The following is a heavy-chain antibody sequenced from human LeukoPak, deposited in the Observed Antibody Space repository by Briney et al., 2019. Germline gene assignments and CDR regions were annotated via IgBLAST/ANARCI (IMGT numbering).Heavy chain of an antibody. Sequence: GGSLRLSCAASGFTFSSYSMNWSRQAPGKGLEWVSGISPSGDITYYADSVKGRFTISRDNSKNTLYLEVIRLTPEDSAVYYCAKDDAWLRFGEWGQGTLVTVSS. D-gene: IGHD5-12*01. CDR1: GFTFSSYS. V-gene: IGHV3-23*01. J-gene: IGHJ4*02. CDR2: ISPSGDIT. CDR3: AKDDAWLRFGE.